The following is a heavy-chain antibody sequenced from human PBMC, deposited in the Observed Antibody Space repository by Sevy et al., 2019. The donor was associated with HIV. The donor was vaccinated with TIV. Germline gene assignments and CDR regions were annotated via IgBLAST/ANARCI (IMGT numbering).Heavy chain of an antibody. Sequence: GGSLRLSCAASGFSFSSYWMHWVRQAPGKGLVWVAYVRNDGTATTYADSVQGRFTISRDNAKNTLYLQMNSLRVEDMAIYYCHAPSQGSWGQGTLVTVS. CDR3: HAPSQGS. V-gene: IGHV3-74*01. J-gene: IGHJ4*02. CDR2: VRNDGTAT. CDR1: GFSFSSYW.